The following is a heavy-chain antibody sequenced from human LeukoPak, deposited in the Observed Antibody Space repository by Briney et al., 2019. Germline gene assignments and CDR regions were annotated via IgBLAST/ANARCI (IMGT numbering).Heavy chain of an antibody. J-gene: IGHJ5*02. CDR2: INPSGSST. CDR3: ARDNSVGDNAWWFDP. V-gene: IGHV1-46*01. Sequence: ASVKVSCKASGYSFTSHYMHWVRQAPGQGLEWMGLINPSGSSTLYAQKFQGRVTMTRDMSTSTDYMELSSLRSEDTAIYYCARDNSVGDNAWWFDPWGQGTLVTVSS. CDR1: GYSFTSHY. D-gene: IGHD1-26*01.